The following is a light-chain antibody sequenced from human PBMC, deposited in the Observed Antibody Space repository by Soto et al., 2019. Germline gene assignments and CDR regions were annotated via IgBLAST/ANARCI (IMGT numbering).Light chain of an antibody. CDR2: DVS. V-gene: IGLV2-11*01. CDR1: SGDVGGYNF. Sequence: QSALTQPRSVSGSPGQSVTISCTGTSGDVGGYNFVSWYQQHPGKAPTLMIFDVSQRPSGVPDRFSGSKSGNTASLTISGLQADDEADYYCCSYGGSYTWVFGGGTKVTVL. CDR3: CSYGGSYTWV. J-gene: IGLJ3*02.